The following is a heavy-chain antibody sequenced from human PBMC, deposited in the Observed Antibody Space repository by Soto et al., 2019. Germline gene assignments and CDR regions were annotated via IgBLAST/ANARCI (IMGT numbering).Heavy chain of an antibody. Sequence: GGSLRLSCAASGFTFSSYAMSWVRQAPGKGLEWVSAISGSGGSTYYADSVKGRFTISRDNSKNTLYLQMNSLRAEDTAVYYCAKAQVTRWFGDWNGMDVWGQGTTVTVSS. J-gene: IGHJ6*02. CDR1: GFTFSSYA. CDR3: AKAQVTRWFGDWNGMDV. V-gene: IGHV3-23*01. CDR2: ISGSGGST. D-gene: IGHD3-10*01.